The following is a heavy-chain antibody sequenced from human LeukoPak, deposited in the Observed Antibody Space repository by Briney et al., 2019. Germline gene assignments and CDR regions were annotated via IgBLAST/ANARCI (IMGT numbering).Heavy chain of an antibody. J-gene: IGHJ4*02. V-gene: IGHV4-30-2*01. CDR3: ARLSYSYYFDL. CDR2: ISPSGIT. CDR1: GDSIDRGGYS. D-gene: IGHD3-16*02. Sequence: TLSLTCGISGDSIDRGGYSWSWMRPPPGRGLEWIGTISPSGITYYTASLRGRVTISKDTSQDQFSLALTSVTAADTALYFCARLSYSYYFDLWGRGSLVTVSS.